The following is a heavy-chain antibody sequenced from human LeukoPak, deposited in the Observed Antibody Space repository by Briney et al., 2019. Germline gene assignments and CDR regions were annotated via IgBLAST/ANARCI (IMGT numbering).Heavy chain of an antibody. V-gene: IGHV1-2*02. CDR1: GYTFTAYY. Sequence: GASVKVSCKAAGYTFTAYYIHWVRQAAGQGPEWMGWIYPNSGGTNYAPKFQGRVTMTRDTSISTAYMELSRLTSDDTAVYYCAREATVGGYWGQGTLVTVSS. J-gene: IGHJ4*02. D-gene: IGHD3-16*01. CDR2: IYPNSGGT. CDR3: AREATVGGY.